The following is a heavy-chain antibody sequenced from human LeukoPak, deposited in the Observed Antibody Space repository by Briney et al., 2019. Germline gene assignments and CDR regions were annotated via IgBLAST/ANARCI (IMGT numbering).Heavy chain of an antibody. D-gene: IGHD1-26*01. J-gene: IGHJ3*02. CDR3: ARSGGYYGRDAFEI. V-gene: IGHV4-4*07. CDR1: GGSISSYY. CDR2: IYTSGST. Sequence: SETLSLTCTVSGGSISSYYWSWIRQPAGKGLEWIGHIYTSGSTDYNPSLKSRVTISVDRPKNQFSLNLNSVTAADTAVYYCARSGGYYGRDAFEIWGQGTMLTVSS.